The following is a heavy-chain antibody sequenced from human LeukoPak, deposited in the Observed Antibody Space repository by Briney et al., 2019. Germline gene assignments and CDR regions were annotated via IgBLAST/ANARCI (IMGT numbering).Heavy chain of an antibody. Sequence: GVSLRLCCAASGFTFSSYSMNWARQAPGNGLAWVSYISSSSSTIYYADSVKGRFTISRDNAKNSLYLQMNSLRAEDTVFFFKQKTAYEIFSFSALWGQGTLVTVSS. J-gene: IGHJ1*01. CDR3: QKTAYEIFSFSAL. CDR1: GFTFSSYS. V-gene: IGHV3-48*01. CDR2: ISSSSSTI. D-gene: IGHD3-9*01.